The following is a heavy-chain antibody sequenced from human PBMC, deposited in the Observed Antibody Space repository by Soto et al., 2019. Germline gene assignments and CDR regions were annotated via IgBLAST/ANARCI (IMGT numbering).Heavy chain of an antibody. D-gene: IGHD3-10*01. CDR2: IWYDGSKK. J-gene: IGHJ4*02. CDR3: ARVNGGDRYYGGRLDY. CDR1: GFILSSYG. V-gene: IGHV3-33*01. Sequence: GGSLRLSCVASGFILSSYGMHWVRQAPGKGLEWVAVIWYDGSKKYYADSVEGRFTISRDSSKNTVYLQMNSLRAEDTAIYYCARVNGGDRYYGGRLDYWGQGIQVTVSS.